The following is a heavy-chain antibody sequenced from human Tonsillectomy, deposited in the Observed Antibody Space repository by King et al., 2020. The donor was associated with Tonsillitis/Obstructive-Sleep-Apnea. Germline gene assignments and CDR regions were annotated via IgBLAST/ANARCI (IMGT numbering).Heavy chain of an antibody. CDR1: GYSFTSYW. CDR2: IYPGDSDT. V-gene: IGHV5-51*01. J-gene: IGHJ5*02. D-gene: IGHD2-2*02. CDR3: ATSPQLGYCSSTSCYTGLYNWFDP. Sequence: VQLVESGAEVKKPGESLKISCKGSGYSFTSYWIGWVRQMPGKGLEWMGIIYPGDSDTRYSPSFQGQVTISADKSISTASLQWSRLKASDTAMYYCATSPQLGYCSSTSCYTGLYNWFDPWGQGTLVTVSS.